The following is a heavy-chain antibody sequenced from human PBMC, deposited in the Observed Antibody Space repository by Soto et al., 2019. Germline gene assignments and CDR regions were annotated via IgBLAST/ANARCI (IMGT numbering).Heavy chain of an antibody. Sequence: GGSLRLSCIASGFTFSNYWMHWVRQTPEKGLVWISHTDSDGSFTTYADSVKGRFTISRDNAKNTLYLQMNSLRAEDTAVYYCAKDLLTMVRGVIPRYWGQGTLVTVSS. V-gene: IGHV3-74*01. D-gene: IGHD3-10*01. CDR2: TDSDGSFT. CDR1: GFTFSNYW. J-gene: IGHJ4*02. CDR3: AKDLLTMVRGVIPRY.